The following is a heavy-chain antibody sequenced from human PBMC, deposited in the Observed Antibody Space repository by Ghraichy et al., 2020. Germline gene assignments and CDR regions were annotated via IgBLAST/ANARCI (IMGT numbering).Heavy chain of an antibody. J-gene: IGHJ4*02. CDR2: ISSSGSTI. CDR1: GFTFSDYY. Sequence: GGSLRLSCAASGFTFSDYYMSWIRQAPGKGLEWVSYISSSGSTIYYADSVKGRFTISRDNAKNSLYLQMNSLRAEDTAVYYCATLVGEQQLVSEFDYWGQGTLVTVSS. V-gene: IGHV3-11*01. CDR3: ATLVGEQQLVSEFDY. D-gene: IGHD6-13*01.